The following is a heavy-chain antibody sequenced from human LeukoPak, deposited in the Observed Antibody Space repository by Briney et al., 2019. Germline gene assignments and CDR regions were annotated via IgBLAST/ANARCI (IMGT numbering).Heavy chain of an antibody. V-gene: IGHV3-21*04. D-gene: IGHD4-17*01. CDR3: AKYGDTHIITGAGHFDY. CDR1: GFTFNAYT. J-gene: IGHJ4*02. CDR2: ISSSSLYI. Sequence: GGSLRLSCAASGFTFNAYTMNWIRQAPGKGLEWVSSISSSSLYIYYADSVKGRFTISRDNSKNTLFLQMNGLGAEDTAIYYCAKYGDTHIITGAGHFDYWGQGTLVTVSS.